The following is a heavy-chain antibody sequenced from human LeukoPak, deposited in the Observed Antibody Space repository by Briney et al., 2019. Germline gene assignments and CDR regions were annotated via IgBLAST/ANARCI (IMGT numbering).Heavy chain of an antibody. V-gene: IGHV3-23*01. Sequence: GGSLRLPCAASGFTFSSYAMSWVRQAPGKGLESVSLIRGNNGNTYYADSVKGRFTISRDNSKNTLYLQMNSLRDEDTAVYYCAKGAGSPYYFDYWVQGTLVTVSS. J-gene: IGHJ4*02. CDR2: IRGNNGNT. D-gene: IGHD1-1*01. CDR3: AKGAGSPYYFDY. CDR1: GFTFSSYA.